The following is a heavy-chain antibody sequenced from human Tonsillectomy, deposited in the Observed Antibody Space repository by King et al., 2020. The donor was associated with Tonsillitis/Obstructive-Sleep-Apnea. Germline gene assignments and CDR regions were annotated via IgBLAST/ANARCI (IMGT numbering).Heavy chain of an antibody. Sequence: VQLQESGPGLVKPSGTLSLTCAVSGGSISSSNWWSWVRQPPGKGLEWIGEIYHSGSTNYNPSLKSRVTISVDKSKNQFSLKLSSVTAADTAGYYCARGELTNGDYVENWNFDLGGRGTRFTFSS. J-gene: IGHJ2*01. CDR1: GGSISSSNW. D-gene: IGHD4-17*01. CDR3: ARGELTNGDYVENWNFDL. V-gene: IGHV4-4*02. CDR2: IYHSGST.